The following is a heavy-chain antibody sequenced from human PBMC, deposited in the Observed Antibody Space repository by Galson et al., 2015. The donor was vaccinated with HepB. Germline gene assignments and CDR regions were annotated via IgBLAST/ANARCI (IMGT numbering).Heavy chain of an antibody. D-gene: IGHD2-8*01. V-gene: IGHV3-7*01. J-gene: IGHJ3*02. Sequence: SLRLSCAVSGITFSSYWMNWLRQAPGKGLECVASIKPDGTETQYVDPEKGRFTISRDNAKNSLYLQMNSLTVEDTAVYYCATGGLMYAFDIWGRGTKVTVSS. CDR3: ATGGLMYAFDI. CDR2: IKPDGTET. CDR1: GITFSSYW.